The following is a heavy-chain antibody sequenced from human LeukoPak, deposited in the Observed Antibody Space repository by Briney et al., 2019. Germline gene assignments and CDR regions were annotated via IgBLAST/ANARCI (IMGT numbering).Heavy chain of an antibody. V-gene: IGHV3-21*01. CDR3: ARDPWTNSDYDGFDY. Sequence: KSGGSLRLSCAASGFTFSSYGMSWVRQAPGRGLEWVSSISSSSSYIYYADSVKGRFTISRDNAKNSQYLQMNSLRAEDTAVYYCARDPWTNSDYDGFDYWGQGTLVTVSS. D-gene: IGHD5-12*01. CDR2: ISSSSSYI. CDR1: GFTFSSYG. J-gene: IGHJ4*02.